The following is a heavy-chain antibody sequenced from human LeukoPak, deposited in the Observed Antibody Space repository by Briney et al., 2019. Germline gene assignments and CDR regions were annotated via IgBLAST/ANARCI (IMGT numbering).Heavy chain of an antibody. CDR3: ARGRGAAYYDFWSGYYWFDP. CDR2: INPNSGGT. J-gene: IGHJ5*02. CDR1: GYTFTGYY. V-gene: IGHV1-2*02. Sequence: VASVKVSCKASGYTFTGYYMHWVRQAPGQGLEWMGWINPNSGGTNYAQKFQGRVTMTRDTSISTAYMELSRLRSDDTAVYYCARGRGAAYYDFWSGYYWFDPWGQGTLVTVSS. D-gene: IGHD3-3*01.